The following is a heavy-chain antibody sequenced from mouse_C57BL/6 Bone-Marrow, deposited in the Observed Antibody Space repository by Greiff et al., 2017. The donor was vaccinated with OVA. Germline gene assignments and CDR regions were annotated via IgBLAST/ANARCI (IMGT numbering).Heavy chain of an antibody. CDR3: ARWGGYYFRFAY. CDR1: GYTFTSYG. J-gene: IGHJ3*01. Sequence: QVQLQQSGAELARPGASVKLSCKASGYTFTSYGISWVKQRTGQGLEWIGEIYPRSGNTYYNEKFKGKATLTADKSSSTAYMELRSLTSEDSAVYFCARWGGYYFRFAYWGQGTLVTVSA. D-gene: IGHD2-3*01. V-gene: IGHV1-81*01. CDR2: IYPRSGNT.